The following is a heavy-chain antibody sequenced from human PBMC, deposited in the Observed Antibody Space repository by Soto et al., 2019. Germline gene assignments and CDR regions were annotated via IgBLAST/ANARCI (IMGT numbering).Heavy chain of an antibody. CDR3: AKTGPVTARIRFDY. CDR1: GFTFRAYT. Sequence: EVQLLESGGGLVQPGGSLRLSCAGSGFTFRAYTMAWVRQAPGKGLEWVSGIDGRDDTYYADSVKGRFNISTASSRNTLFLQMNSLRTDDTAVYYCAKTGPVTARIRFDYWGQGALVTVSS. J-gene: IGHJ4*02. V-gene: IGHV3-23*01. CDR2: IDGRDDT. D-gene: IGHD2-21*02.